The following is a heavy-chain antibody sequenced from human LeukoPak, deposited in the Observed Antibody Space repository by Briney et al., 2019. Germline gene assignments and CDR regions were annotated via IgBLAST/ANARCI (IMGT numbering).Heavy chain of an antibody. CDR2: IRSKAYGGTT. J-gene: IGHJ4*02. CDR3: TRGPGRLLYYFDY. D-gene: IGHD2-15*01. CDR1: GFTFSSYA. V-gene: IGHV3-49*04. Sequence: GGSLRLSCAASGFTFSSYAMSWVRQAPGKGLEWVGFIRSKAYGGTTEYAASVKGRFTISRDDSKSIAYLQMNSLKTEDTAVYYCTRGPGRLLYYFDYWGQGTLVTVSS.